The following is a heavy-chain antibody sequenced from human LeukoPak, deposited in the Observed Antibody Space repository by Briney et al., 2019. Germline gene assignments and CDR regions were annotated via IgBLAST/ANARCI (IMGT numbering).Heavy chain of an antibody. Sequence: GGSLRLSCAASGFTFSSYWMSWVRQVPGKGLEWVANIKQDGSEKYYVDSVKGRFTISRDNAKNSLYLQMNSLRAEDTAVYYCARTYSGSYYALYYYYYGMDVWGQGTTVTVSS. CDR1: GFTFSSYW. J-gene: IGHJ6*02. V-gene: IGHV3-7*03. CDR2: IKQDGSEK. D-gene: IGHD1-26*01. CDR3: ARTYSGSYYALYYYYYGMDV.